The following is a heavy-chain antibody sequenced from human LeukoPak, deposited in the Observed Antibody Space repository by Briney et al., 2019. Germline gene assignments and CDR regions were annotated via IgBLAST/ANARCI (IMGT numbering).Heavy chain of an antibody. CDR3: ARSHDSSGYYYVGNWFDP. V-gene: IGHV4-59*08. D-gene: IGHD3-22*01. Sequence: KASETLSLTCTVSGGSISSYYWSWIRQPPGKGLEWIGYIYYSGSTNYNPSLKSRVTISVDTSKNQFSLKLSSVTAADTAVYYCARSHDSSGYYYVGNWFDPWGQGTLVTVSS. J-gene: IGHJ5*02. CDR1: GGSISSYY. CDR2: IYYSGST.